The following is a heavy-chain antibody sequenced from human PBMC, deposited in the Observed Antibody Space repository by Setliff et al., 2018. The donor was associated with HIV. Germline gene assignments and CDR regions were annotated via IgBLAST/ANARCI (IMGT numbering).Heavy chain of an antibody. J-gene: IGHJ4*02. Sequence: SETLSLTCAVYGGSFSAYYWSWIRQPPGKGLEWIGEINPSGSTNYNPSLKTRVTIMVDTSKHQFSLNLGSVTAADTAVYYCARGLLRGVAARGVGYWGQGTLVTVSS. CDR1: GGSFSAYY. V-gene: IGHV4-34*01. CDR3: ARGLLRGVAARGVGY. D-gene: IGHD6-6*01. CDR2: INPSGST.